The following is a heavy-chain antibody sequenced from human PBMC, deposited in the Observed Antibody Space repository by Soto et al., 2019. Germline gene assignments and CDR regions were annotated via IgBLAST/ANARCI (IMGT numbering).Heavy chain of an antibody. J-gene: IGHJ4*02. Sequence: PSETLSLTCTDSGGSISSYYWSWIRQPPGKGLEWIGYIYYSGSTNYNPSLKSRVTISVDTSKNQFSLKLSSVTAADTAVYYCARARLYGDFWSGPQGEYFDYWGQGTPVTVSS. CDR1: GGSISSYY. V-gene: IGHV4-59*01. CDR2: IYYSGST. D-gene: IGHD3-3*01. CDR3: ARARLYGDFWSGPQGEYFDY.